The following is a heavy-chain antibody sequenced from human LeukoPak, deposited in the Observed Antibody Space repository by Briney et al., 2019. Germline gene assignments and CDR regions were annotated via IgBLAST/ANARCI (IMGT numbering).Heavy chain of an antibody. Sequence: ASVKVSCKASGYTFTSYYMHWVRQAPGQGLEWMGIINPSGGSTSYAQKFQGRVTMTRDTSTSTVYMELSSLRSEDTAVYYCATPVGGDSNYVGGRFDYWGRRTLVTVSS. D-gene: IGHD4-11*01. V-gene: IGHV1-46*01. J-gene: IGHJ4*02. CDR3: ATPVGGDSNYVGGRFDY. CDR1: GYTFTSYY. CDR2: INPSGGST.